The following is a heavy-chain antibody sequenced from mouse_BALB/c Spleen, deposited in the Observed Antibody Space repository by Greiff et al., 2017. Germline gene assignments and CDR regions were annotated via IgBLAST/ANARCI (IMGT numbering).Heavy chain of an antibody. CDR1: GFTFSDYY. CDR2: ISDGGSYT. Sequence: EVMLVESGGGLVKPGGSLKLSCAASGFTFSDYYMYWVRQTPEKRLEWVATISDGGSYTYYPDSVKGRFTISRDNAKNNLYLQMSSLKSEDTAMYYCARGVDGYYWYFDVWGAGTTVTVSS. J-gene: IGHJ1*01. D-gene: IGHD2-3*01. V-gene: IGHV5-4*02. CDR3: ARGVDGYYWYFDV.